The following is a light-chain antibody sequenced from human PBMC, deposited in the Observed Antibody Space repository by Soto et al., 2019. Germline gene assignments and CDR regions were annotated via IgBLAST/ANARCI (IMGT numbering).Light chain of an antibody. CDR1: QSVGSN. Sequence: EIVMTQSPATLSVSPGERATLACRASQSVGSNLACYQQKPGQAPRLLIYGASTRATGIPARFSGSGSGTEFTLTISSLQSEAFAIYFCQQYNNWPPDRTFGQGTKVEIK. V-gene: IGKV3-15*01. CDR3: QQYNNWPPDRT. CDR2: GAS. J-gene: IGKJ1*01.